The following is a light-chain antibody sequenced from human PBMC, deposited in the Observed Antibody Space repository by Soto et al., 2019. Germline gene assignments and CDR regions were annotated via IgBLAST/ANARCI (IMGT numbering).Light chain of an antibody. CDR3: QQYNTFST. Sequence: DIQMTQSPSTLSASVGDRVTITCRASQTIDSWLAWYQQRPGKPPNLLIFDSYKLESGVPSRFSGSGSGTEFILTISSLQADDFATYYCQQYNTFSTFGQGTKVDIK. V-gene: IGKV1-5*01. CDR2: DSY. CDR1: QTIDSW. J-gene: IGKJ1*01.